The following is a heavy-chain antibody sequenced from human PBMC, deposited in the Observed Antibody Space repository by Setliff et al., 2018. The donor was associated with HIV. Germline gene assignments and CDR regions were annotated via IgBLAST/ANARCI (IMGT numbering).Heavy chain of an antibody. J-gene: IGHJ3*02. D-gene: IGHD5-18*01. CDR1: GFTFSDYY. CDR2: ISGTGETS. CDR3: GKDTAVSPVDAFDM. V-gene: IGHV3-11*01. Sequence: GGSLRLSCVASGFTFSDYYMSWIRQAPGKGLEWISYISGTGETSYYADSVQGRFTVSRDNAKNTLSLQMNSLRAEDTAVYYCGKDTAVSPVDAFDMWGQGTMVTVSS.